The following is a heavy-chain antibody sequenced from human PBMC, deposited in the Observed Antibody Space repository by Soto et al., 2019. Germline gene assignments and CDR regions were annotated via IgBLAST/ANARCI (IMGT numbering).Heavy chain of an antibody. J-gene: IGHJ4*02. D-gene: IGHD6-19*01. Sequence: GGSLRPSCVTSGFTFNTFAMSWVRRAPGKGLGWVSAISISVDRTYYADSVKGRFFISRENSNNTLFLRVSCLIVEDPATNYGAKAGSSGWRNYFDHWGQGTPVTVSS. CDR1: GFTFNTFA. CDR3: AKAGSSGWRNYFDH. CDR2: ISISVDRT. V-gene: IGHV3-23*01.